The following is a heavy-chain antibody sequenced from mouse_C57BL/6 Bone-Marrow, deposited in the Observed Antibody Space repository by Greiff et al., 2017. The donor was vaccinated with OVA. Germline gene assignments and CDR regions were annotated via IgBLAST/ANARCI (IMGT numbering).Heavy chain of an antibody. Sequence: EVKLMESGGGLVQPGGSLKLSCAASGFTFSDYGMAWVRQAPRKGPEWVAFISNLAYSIYYADTVTGRFPISRENAKNTLYLEMSSLRSEDTAMDYCARVLPPDYFDYWGQGTTLTVSS. J-gene: IGHJ2*01. CDR1: GFTFSDYG. V-gene: IGHV5-15*01. CDR2: ISNLAYSI. D-gene: IGHD1-1*01. CDR3: ARVLPPDYFDY.